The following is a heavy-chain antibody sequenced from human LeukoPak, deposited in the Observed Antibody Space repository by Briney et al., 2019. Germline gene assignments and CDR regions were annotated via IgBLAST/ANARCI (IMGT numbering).Heavy chain of an antibody. CDR2: IYSGGST. Sequence: GGSLRLSCAASGFTVSSNYMSWVRQAPGKGLEWGSVIYSGGSTYYADSVKGRFTISRDNSKNTLYLQMNSRRAEDTAVYYCARDLGHGTTYYWGQGTLVTVSS. D-gene: IGHD1-1*01. CDR3: ARDLGHGTTYY. J-gene: IGHJ4*02. V-gene: IGHV3-66*02. CDR1: GFTVSSNY.